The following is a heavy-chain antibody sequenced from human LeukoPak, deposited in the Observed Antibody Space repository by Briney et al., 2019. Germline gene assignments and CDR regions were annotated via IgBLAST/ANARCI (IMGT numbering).Heavy chain of an antibody. CDR2: ISGSGGST. CDR3: AKDQHYDILASAIDY. CDR1: GFTFSSYA. Sequence: GGSLRLSCAASGFTFSSYAMSWFRQAPGKGLEWVSDISGSGGSTYYADSVKGRFTISRDNSKNTLYLQMNSLRAEDTAVYYCAKDQHYDILASAIDYWGQGTLVTVSS. V-gene: IGHV3-23*01. J-gene: IGHJ4*02. D-gene: IGHD3-9*01.